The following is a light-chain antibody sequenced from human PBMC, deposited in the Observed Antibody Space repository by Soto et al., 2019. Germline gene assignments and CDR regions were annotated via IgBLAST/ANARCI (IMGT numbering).Light chain of an antibody. CDR1: SSNIGSNY. Sequence: QSVLTQPPSASGTPGQRVTISCSGSSSNIGSNYVYWYQQLPGTAPKLLLYRNNQRPSGVPDRVSGSRSGTSASLAISGLRSEDEADYYCAAWDDSLRWVFGGGTKLTVL. CDR3: AAWDDSLRWV. CDR2: RNN. V-gene: IGLV1-47*01. J-gene: IGLJ3*02.